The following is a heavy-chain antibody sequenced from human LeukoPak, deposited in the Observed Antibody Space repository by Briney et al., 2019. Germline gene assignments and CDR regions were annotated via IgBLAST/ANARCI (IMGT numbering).Heavy chain of an antibody. Sequence: GGSLRLSCSASGFTFSRYAMHWVRQAPGKGLEYVSGISKNGGTTCYADSVKGRFTISRDNSKNTLYLQMSSLRPEDTAVYYCVKDPAYDYVWGTFRSDPYFDYWGQGTLVTVSS. J-gene: IGHJ4*02. CDR2: ISKNGGTT. CDR1: GFTFSRYA. V-gene: IGHV3-64D*06. CDR3: VKDPAYDYVWGTFRSDPYFDY. D-gene: IGHD3-16*02.